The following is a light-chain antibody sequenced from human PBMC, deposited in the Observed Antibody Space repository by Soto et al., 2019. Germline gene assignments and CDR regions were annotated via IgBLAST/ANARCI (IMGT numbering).Light chain of an antibody. CDR1: QSVSSN. CDR3: QQYNNWPQT. V-gene: IGKV3-15*01. J-gene: IGKJ1*01. Sequence: EIVMTQAPATRSVSPGERATLSCIASQSVSSNLAWYQQKPGKAPRLFIYGASTRANGVPARLSGRGSGAEFTLTISSLQSEDFAVYYCQQYNNWPQTFGQGGQVDI. CDR2: GAS.